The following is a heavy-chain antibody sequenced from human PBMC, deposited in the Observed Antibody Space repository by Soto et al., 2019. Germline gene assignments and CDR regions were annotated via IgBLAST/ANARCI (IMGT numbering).Heavy chain of an antibody. D-gene: IGHD3-22*01. CDR3: AKGPRVVITSYYFDY. V-gene: IGHV3-23*01. Sequence: EVQLLESGGGLVQPGGSLRLSCAASGFTFSSYAMSWVRQAPGKGLEWVSAISGSGGSTYYADSVKGRFTISRDNSKNPLYLQMNSLRAEDTAVYYCAKGPRVVITSYYFDYWGQGTLVTVSS. CDR2: ISGSGGST. J-gene: IGHJ4*02. CDR1: GFTFSSYA.